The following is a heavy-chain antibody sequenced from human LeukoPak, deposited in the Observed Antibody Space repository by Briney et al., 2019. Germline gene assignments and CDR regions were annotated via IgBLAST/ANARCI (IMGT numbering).Heavy chain of an antibody. J-gene: IGHJ6*04. V-gene: IGHV3-48*04. CDR3: AELGITMIGGV. CDR1: GFTFSTYW. CDR2: ISSRGSTI. Sequence: GGSLRLSCAASGFTFSTYWMYWVRQAPGKGLEWVSYISSRGSTIYYADSVKGRFTISRDNAKNSLYLQMNSLRAEDTAVYYCAELGITMIGGVWGKGTTVTISS. D-gene: IGHD3-10*02.